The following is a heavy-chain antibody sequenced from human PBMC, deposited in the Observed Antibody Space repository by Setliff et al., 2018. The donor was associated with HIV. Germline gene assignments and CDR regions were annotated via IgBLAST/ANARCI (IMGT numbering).Heavy chain of an antibody. CDR2: INHSGNS. V-gene: IGHV4-34*01. D-gene: IGHD1-26*01. CDR1: GGSFSDHQ. Sequence: PSETLSLTCAVYGGSFSDHQWTWIRQSPGKGLEWIGEINHSGNSNYNPSLKRRVTISVDTSKNQFSLRMTSLTGADTAVYYCARVSSGDYYSEHYFYIDVWGKGTTVTVSS. J-gene: IGHJ6*03. CDR3: ARVSSGDYYSEHYFYIDV.